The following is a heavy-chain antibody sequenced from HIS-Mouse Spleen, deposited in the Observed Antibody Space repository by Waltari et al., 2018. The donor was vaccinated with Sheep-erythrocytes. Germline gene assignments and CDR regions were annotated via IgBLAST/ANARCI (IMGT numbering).Heavy chain of an antibody. Sequence: EYMGIIYPGDSDTRYSPSFQGQVTISADKSSSTAYLQWSSLKASDTAMYCCARGPVLRFLEWLPTDAFDIWGQGTMVTVSS. D-gene: IGHD3-3*01. CDR2: IYPGDSDT. V-gene: IGHV5-51*01. CDR3: ARGPVLRFLEWLPTDAFDI. J-gene: IGHJ3*02.